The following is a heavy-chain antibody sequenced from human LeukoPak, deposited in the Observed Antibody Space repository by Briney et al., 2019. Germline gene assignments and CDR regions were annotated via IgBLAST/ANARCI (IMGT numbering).Heavy chain of an antibody. CDR3: AKGPSVDVCDVFDI. J-gene: IGHJ3*02. CDR1: GFTFRSYA. CDR2: ISGSGGST. Sequence: GGSLRLSCAASGFTFRSYAMSWVRQAPGKGLEWVSGISGSGGSTNYAESVKGRFTVSRDNSKNTLYLQMKSLRADETAAYHCAKGPSVDVCDVFDIGGRGPSVSVSS. D-gene: IGHD5-12*01. V-gene: IGHV3-23*01.